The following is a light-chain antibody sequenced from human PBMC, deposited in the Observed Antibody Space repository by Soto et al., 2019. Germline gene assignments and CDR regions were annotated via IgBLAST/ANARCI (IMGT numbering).Light chain of an antibody. Sequence: DIQVTQYPSTLSGSVGDIVTITWRASQTISSWLAWYQQKPGKAPKLLIYKASTLKSGVPSRFSGSGSGTESTLTISSLQPDDFATYYCQHYNSYSEAFGQGTKVDIK. CDR1: QTISSW. J-gene: IGKJ1*01. CDR2: KAS. CDR3: QHYNSYSEA. V-gene: IGKV1-5*03.